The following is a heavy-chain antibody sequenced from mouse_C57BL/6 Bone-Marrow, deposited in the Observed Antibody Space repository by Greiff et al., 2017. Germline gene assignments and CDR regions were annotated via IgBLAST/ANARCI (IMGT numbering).Heavy chain of an antibody. CDR1: GFTFSDYY. J-gene: IGHJ3*01. Sequence: EVKLMESGGGLVQPGGSLKLSCAASGFTFSDYYMYWVRQTPEKRLEWVAYISNGGGSTYYPDTVKGRFTISRDNAKNTLYLQMSRLKSEDTAMYYCARLRYSEGFAYWGQGTLVTVSA. V-gene: IGHV5-12*01. CDR2: ISNGGGST. CDR3: ARLRYSEGFAY.